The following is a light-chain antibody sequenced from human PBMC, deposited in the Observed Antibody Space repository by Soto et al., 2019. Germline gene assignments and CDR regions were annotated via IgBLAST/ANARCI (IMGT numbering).Light chain of an antibody. CDR3: SSYSISTAYL. CDR1: SSDVGGYDY. Sequence: QSALTQTASVSGSPGQSITISCTGTSSDVGGYDYVSWYQLHPGKAPKLMVFEVSNRPSGVSYRFSGSKSGNTAPLTISGLQAEDEADYFCSSYSISTAYLFGTGTKLTVL. V-gene: IGLV2-14*01. J-gene: IGLJ1*01. CDR2: EVS.